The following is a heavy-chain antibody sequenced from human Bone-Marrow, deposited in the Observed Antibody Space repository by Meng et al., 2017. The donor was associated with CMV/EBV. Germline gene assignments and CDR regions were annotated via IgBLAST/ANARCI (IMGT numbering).Heavy chain of an antibody. J-gene: IGHJ6*02. CDR3: ARDSIVVPGRMYYYAMDV. CDR1: GFSFSSYW. V-gene: IGHV3-74*01. CDR2: IHNDGSST. Sequence: GESLRLSCAAAGFSFSSYWMHWVRQAPGKGLVWVAHIHNDGSSTTYADSVKGRFTISRDNAKNTVFLQMHSLGVEDTGVYYCARDSIVVPGRMYYYAMDVWGHGTTVTVSS. D-gene: IGHD6-19*01.